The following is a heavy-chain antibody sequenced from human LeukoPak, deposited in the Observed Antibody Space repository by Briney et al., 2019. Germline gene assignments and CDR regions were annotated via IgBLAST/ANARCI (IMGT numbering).Heavy chain of an antibody. Sequence: SETLSLICTVSGGSIRGYFWSWIRQPPGKGLEWIGHIYSSGSTTYTPSLQGRVTISLDTSKNQFSLKLSSVTAADTAVYYCARHYDSGSYPLDFWGQGTLVTVSS. V-gene: IGHV4-59*08. D-gene: IGHD3-10*01. CDR3: ARHYDSGSYPLDF. CDR2: IYSSGST. J-gene: IGHJ4*02. CDR1: GGSIRGYF.